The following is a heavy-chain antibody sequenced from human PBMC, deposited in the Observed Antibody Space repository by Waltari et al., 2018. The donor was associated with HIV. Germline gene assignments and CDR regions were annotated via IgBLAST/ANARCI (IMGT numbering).Heavy chain of an antibody. Sequence: EVHLVQSGPEARKPGSTMKISCRVSGYTFTDYYIHWVQEAPGRGLEWMGLIDPEDGETVYAEKFQDRLTITADTSADTVYMELTSLRSDDTAVYYCASLAAAVYFDAWGQGTLLTVSS. CDR1: GYTFTDYY. CDR3: ASLAAAVYFDA. CDR2: IDPEDGET. J-gene: IGHJ4*02. V-gene: IGHV1-69-2*01. D-gene: IGHD6-13*01.